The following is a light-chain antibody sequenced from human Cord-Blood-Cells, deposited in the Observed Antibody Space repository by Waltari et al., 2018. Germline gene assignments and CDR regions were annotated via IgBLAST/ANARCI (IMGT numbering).Light chain of an antibody. J-gene: IGLJ2*01. CDR1: SSDVGGYNY. CDR2: EVS. Sequence: QSALTQPPSASGSPGQSVTISCTGTSSDVGGYNYVSWYQQHPGKAPKRMIYEVSTRPSGVPDRCSGSKSGNTASLTVAGLQAEDEADYYCSSYAGSNKLVFGGGTKLTVL. CDR3: SSYAGSNKLV. V-gene: IGLV2-8*01.